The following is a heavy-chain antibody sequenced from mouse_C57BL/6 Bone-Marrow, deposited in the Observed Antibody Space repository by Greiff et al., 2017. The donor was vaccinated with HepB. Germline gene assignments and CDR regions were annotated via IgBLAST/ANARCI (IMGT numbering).Heavy chain of an antibody. CDR1: GFTFSDYY. CDR3: ARHGYYSNYVGAMDY. J-gene: IGHJ4*01. Sequence: EVKLMESGGGLVQPGGSLKLSCAASGFTFSDYYMYWVRQTPEKRLEWVAYISNGGGSTYYPDTVKGRFTISRDNAKNTLYLQMSRLKSEDTAMYYCARHGYYSNYVGAMDYWGQGTSVTVPS. D-gene: IGHD2-5*01. CDR2: ISNGGGST. V-gene: IGHV5-12*01.